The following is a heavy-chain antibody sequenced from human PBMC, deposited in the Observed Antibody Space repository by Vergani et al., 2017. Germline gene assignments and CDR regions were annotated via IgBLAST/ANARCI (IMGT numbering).Heavy chain of an antibody. V-gene: IGHV4-4*02. CDR3: ARSGSYEDAFDI. D-gene: IGHD1-26*01. CDR2: IYHSGSN. Sequence: QVQLQESGPGLVKPSGTLSLTCAVSGGSISSSNWWSWVRQPPGKRRFCFGDIYHSGSNNYNPSLKRRVTISVDNSKNQFSLKLSSVTAADTDVYYCARSGSYEDAFDIWGQGTMVTVSS. CDR1: GGSISSSNW. J-gene: IGHJ3*02.